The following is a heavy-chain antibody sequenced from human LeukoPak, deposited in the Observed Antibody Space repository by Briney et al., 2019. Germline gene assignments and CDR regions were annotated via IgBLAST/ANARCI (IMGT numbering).Heavy chain of an antibody. V-gene: IGHV4-34*01. CDR2: INHSGST. CDR3: ARGATGTPYVWGSYRYTYYFDY. Sequence: PSETLSLTCAVYGGSFSGYYWSWIRQPPGKGLEWIGEINHSGSTNYNPSLKSRVTISVDTSKNQFSLKLSSVTAADTAVYYCARGATGTPYVWGSYRYTYYFDYWGQGTLVTVSS. D-gene: IGHD3-16*02. J-gene: IGHJ4*02. CDR1: GGSFSGYY.